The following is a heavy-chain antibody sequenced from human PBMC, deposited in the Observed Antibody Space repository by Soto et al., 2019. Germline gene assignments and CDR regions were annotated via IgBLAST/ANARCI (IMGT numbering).Heavy chain of an antibody. CDR2: IYYIGST. D-gene: IGHD4-17*01. Sequence: SETLSLTCTVSGGSISSYYWSWIRQPPGKGLEWIGYIYYIGSTNYNPSLKSRVTISVDTSKNQFSLKLGSVTAADTAVYYCARGSFGDYVSPGGMDVWGQGTTVTVSS. CDR3: ARGSFGDYVSPGGMDV. V-gene: IGHV4-59*01. J-gene: IGHJ6*02. CDR1: GGSISSYY.